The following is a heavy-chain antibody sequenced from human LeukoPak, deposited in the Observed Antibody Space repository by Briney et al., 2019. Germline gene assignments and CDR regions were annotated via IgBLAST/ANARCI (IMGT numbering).Heavy chain of an antibody. CDR3: AKGEQKGYSSGWYAIDY. J-gene: IGHJ4*02. CDR1: GFTFSSYG. CDR2: ISYDGSNK. Sequence: GGSLRLSCAASGFTFSSYGMHWVRQAPGKGLEWVAVISYDGSNKYYADSVKGRFTISRDNSKNMLYLQMNSLRAEDTAVYYCAKGEQKGYSSGWYAIDYWGQGTLVTVSS. V-gene: IGHV3-30*18. D-gene: IGHD6-19*01.